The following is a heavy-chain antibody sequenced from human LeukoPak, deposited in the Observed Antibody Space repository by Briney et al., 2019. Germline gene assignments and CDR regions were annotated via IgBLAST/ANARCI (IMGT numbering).Heavy chain of an antibody. CDR1: GGSISSSSYY. J-gene: IGHJ5*02. V-gene: IGHV4-39*01. Sequence: SETLPLTCTVSGGSISSSSYYWGWIRQPPGKGLEWIGSIYYSGSTYYNPSLKSRVTISVDTSKNQFSLKLSSVTAADTAVYYCARREYYDSSGQNWFDPWGQGTLVTVSS. D-gene: IGHD3-22*01. CDR2: IYYSGST. CDR3: ARREYYDSSGQNWFDP.